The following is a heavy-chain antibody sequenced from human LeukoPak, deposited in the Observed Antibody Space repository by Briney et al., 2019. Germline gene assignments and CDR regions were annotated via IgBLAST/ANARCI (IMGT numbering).Heavy chain of an antibody. CDR1: GGTFGSYG. D-gene: IGHD3-16*01. V-gene: IGHV1-69*04. CDR3: ARGPYDGTFYFDS. Sequence: ASVKVSCKISGGTFGSYGISWVRQALGQGLEWMGRTIPIRGMTNYAQKFQGRVTITADTSTSTAYMELSSLTSEDTAVYFCARGPYDGTFYFDSWGQGTLVIVSS. J-gene: IGHJ4*02. CDR2: TIPIRGMT.